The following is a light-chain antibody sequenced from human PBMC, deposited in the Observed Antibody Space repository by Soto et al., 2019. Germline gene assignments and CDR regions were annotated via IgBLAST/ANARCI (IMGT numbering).Light chain of an antibody. Sequence: EIVLTQSPATLSLSPGERATLSCRASQTISSYLAWYQQKPGQAPRLLIYDASNRSAGIPARFSGPGSGTDFTLTISSLEPEAVAMYDGQQRNYCPLTFGRSTNVDSK. CDR2: DAS. CDR1: QTISSY. V-gene: IGKV3-11*01. CDR3: QQRNYCPLT. J-gene: IGKJ4*01.